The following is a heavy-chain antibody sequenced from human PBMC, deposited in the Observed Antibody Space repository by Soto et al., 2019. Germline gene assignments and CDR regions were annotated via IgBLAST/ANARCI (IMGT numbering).Heavy chain of an antibody. D-gene: IGHD6-13*01. CDR3: ARKEQYSSSWLLDY. J-gene: IGHJ4*02. CDR1: GGSISSYY. Sequence: PSETLSLTCTVSGGSISSYYWSWIRQPPGKGLEWIGYIYYSGSTNYNPSLKSRVTISVDKPKNQFSLKLSSVTAADTAVYYCARKEQYSSSWLLDYWGQGTLVTVSS. V-gene: IGHV4-59*12. CDR2: IYYSGST.